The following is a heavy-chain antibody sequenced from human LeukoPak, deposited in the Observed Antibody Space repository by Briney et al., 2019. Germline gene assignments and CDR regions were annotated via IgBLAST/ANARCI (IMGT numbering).Heavy chain of an antibody. D-gene: IGHD3-16*01. V-gene: IGHV1-69*05. CDR1: GGTFSSYA. CDR3: ARGRLRLGLPGFDY. Sequence: SVKVSCKASGGTFSSYAISWVRRAPGQGLEWMGRIIPIFGTANYAQKFQGRVTITTDESTSTAYMELSSLRSEDTAVYYCARGRLRLGLPGFDYWGQGTLVTVSS. J-gene: IGHJ4*02. CDR2: IIPIFGTA.